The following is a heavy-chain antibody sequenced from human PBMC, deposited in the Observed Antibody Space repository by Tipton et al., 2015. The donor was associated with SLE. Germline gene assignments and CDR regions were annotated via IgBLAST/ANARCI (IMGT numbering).Heavy chain of an antibody. Sequence: SLRLSCAASGFTFSSYEMNWVRQAPGKGLEWVSYISSSGSTIYYADSVKGRFTISRDNAKNSLYLQMNSLRAEDTAVYYCAREATIGYDAFDIWGQGTMVTVSS. D-gene: IGHD5-12*01. CDR1: GFTFSSYE. CDR3: AREATIGYDAFDI. CDR2: ISSSGSTI. V-gene: IGHV3-48*03. J-gene: IGHJ3*02.